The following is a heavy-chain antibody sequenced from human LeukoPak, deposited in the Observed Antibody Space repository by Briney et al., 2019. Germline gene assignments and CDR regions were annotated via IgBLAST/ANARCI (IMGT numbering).Heavy chain of an antibody. D-gene: IGHD6-19*01. CDR3: AKVRGTYSSGFFFDS. V-gene: IGHV3-9*01. Sequence: PGRSLRLSCAASGFTFNDYAMHWVRQPPGKGLEWLSIISYNSGYIGYADSVKGRFTVSRDNTEDSVCLQMNSLRPEDTAIYFCAKVRGTYSSGFFFDSWGQGALVTVSS. CDR1: GFTFNDYA. J-gene: IGHJ4*02. CDR2: ISYNSGYI.